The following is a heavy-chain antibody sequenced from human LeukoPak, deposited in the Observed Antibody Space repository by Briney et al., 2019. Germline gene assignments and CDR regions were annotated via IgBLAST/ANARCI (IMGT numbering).Heavy chain of an antibody. Sequence: GGSLRLSRAASGFTVSSSYMSWVRQAPGKGLEWVASINHNGNVNYYVDSVKGRFTISRDNAKNSLYLQMSNLRAEDTAVYFCARGGGLDVWGQGATVTVSS. D-gene: IGHD3-16*01. CDR1: GFTVSSSY. V-gene: IGHV3-7*03. CDR3: ARGGGLDV. J-gene: IGHJ6*02. CDR2: INHNGNVN.